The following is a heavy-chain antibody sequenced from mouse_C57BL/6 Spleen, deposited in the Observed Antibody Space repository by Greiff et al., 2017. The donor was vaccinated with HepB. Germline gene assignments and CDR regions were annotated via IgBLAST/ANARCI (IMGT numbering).Heavy chain of an antibody. D-gene: IGHD1-1*01. CDR1: GYAFSSYW. J-gene: IGHJ1*03. V-gene: IGHV1-80*01. CDR3: ARKEDYYGSSYWYFDV. CDR2: IYPGDGDT. Sequence: QVQLQQSWAELVKPGASVKISCKASGYAFSSYWMNWVKQRPGKGLEWIGQIYPGDGDTNYNGKFKGKATLTADKSSSTAYMQLSSLTSEDSAVYFCARKEDYYGSSYWYFDVWGTGTTVTVSS.